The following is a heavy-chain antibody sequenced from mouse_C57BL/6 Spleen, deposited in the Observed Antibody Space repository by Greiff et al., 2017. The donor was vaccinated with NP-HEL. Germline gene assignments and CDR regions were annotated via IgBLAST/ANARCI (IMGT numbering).Heavy chain of an antibody. CDR1: GYTFTSYW. J-gene: IGHJ2*01. CDR2: IDPSDSYN. V-gene: IGHV1-50*01. D-gene: IGHD1-1*01. Sequence: VQLQQPGAELVKPGASVKLSCKASGYTFTSYWMQWVNQRPGQGLEWIGEIDPSDSYNNYNQKFKGKATLTVDTSSSTAYMQLSSLTTEDSAVYYCSGLLRDYFDDWGKGTTLTVSS. CDR3: SGLLRDYFDD.